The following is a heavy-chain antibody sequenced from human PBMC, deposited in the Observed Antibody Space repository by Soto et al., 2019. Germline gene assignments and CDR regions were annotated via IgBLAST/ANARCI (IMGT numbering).Heavy chain of an antibody. CDR2: ISHSGST. J-gene: IGHJ4*02. Sequence: QLQLQESGSGLVKPSQTLSLTCAVSGGSISSGGYSWSWIRQPPGKGLEWIGYISHSGSTYFNPSLKRRLTXXVDRSKNQFSLKLSSVTAADTAVYYCARGGLLPDYWGQGTLVTVSS. V-gene: IGHV4-30-2*01. D-gene: IGHD6-19*01. CDR3: ARGGLLPDY. CDR1: GGSISSGGYS.